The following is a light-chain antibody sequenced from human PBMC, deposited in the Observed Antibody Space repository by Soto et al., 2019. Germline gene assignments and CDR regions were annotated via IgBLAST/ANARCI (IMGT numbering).Light chain of an antibody. CDR3: QQSSSSPPNYN. V-gene: IGKV3-20*01. CDR1: QSVSSSS. Sequence: EIVLTQSPGTLSLSPGERATLSCRASQSVSSSSLAWYQQKPGQAPSLLLFDASSRATYIPDRFSGSGSGTDFTLTISRLEPEDFAVYYCQQSSSSPPNYNFGQGTKLEIK. J-gene: IGKJ2*01. CDR2: DAS.